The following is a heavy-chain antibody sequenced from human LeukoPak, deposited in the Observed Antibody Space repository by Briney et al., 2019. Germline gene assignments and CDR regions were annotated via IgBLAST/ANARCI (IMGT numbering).Heavy chain of an antibody. CDR2: INPNSGGA. D-gene: IGHD1-1*01. J-gene: IGHJ4*02. Sequence: ASVKVSCKASVYTLTGYYIHWVRQAPGPGLEWLRWINPNSGGANYAQKFQCRVTMTRDTSISTAYMELSRLRSDDTAVYYCARVMYNWNDDFDYWGQGTLVTVSS. V-gene: IGHV1-2*02. CDR3: ARVMYNWNDDFDY. CDR1: VYTLTGYY.